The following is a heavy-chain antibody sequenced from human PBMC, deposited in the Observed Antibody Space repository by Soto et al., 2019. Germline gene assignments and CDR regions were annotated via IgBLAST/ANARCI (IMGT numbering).Heavy chain of an antibody. J-gene: IGHJ2*01. CDR2: INDRGSI. V-gene: IGHV4-34*01. CDR3: ARESHDILTGPPWVWYFDL. D-gene: IGHD3-9*01. CDR1: GGSFSGYY. Sequence: QVQLQQWGARPLRPLETLSLTCGVSGGSFSGYYWAWIRQSPGKGLEWIGEINDRGSINYNPSLKSRVSISVDTSKNPYSLNLRSVTAADTAVYYCARESHDILTGPPWVWYFDLWGRGTLVTVSS.